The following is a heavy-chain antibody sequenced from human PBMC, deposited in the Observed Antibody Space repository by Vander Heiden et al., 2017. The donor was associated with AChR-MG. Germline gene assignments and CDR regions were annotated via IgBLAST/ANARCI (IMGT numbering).Heavy chain of an antibody. CDR3: ARGLSGGSYYFPRQPGYYYYYGMDV. Sequence: QVQLQQWGAGLLKPSETLSLTCAVYGGSFSGYYWSWIRQPPGKGLEWIGEINHSGSTNYNPSLKSRVTISVDTSKNQFSLKLSSVTAADTAVYYCARGLSGGSYYFPRQPGYYYYYGMDVWGQGTTVTVSS. CDR1: GGSFSGYY. D-gene: IGHD1-26*01. J-gene: IGHJ6*02. V-gene: IGHV4-34*01. CDR2: INHSGST.